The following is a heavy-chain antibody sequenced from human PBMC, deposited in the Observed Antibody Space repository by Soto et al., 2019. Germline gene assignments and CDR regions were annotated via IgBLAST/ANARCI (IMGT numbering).Heavy chain of an antibody. CDR3: ARYQYYSDKKAV. J-gene: IGHJ6*03. V-gene: IGHV4-39*01. CDR2: VYYSGST. Sequence: SETLSLTCTVSGGSISSSSYYWGWIRQPPGKGLEWIGSVYYSGSTYYNPSLKSRVIISVDTSQHQFSLKLRSVTAADTAVYYCARYQYYSDKKAVWGKGTTDTVS. CDR1: GGSISSSSYY.